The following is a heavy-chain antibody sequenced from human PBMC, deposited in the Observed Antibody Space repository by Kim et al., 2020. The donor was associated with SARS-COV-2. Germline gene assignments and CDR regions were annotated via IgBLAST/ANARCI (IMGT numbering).Heavy chain of an antibody. Sequence: GGSLRLSCAASGFTFSSYSMNWVRQAPGKGLEWVSSISSSSYIYYADSVKGRFTISRDNAKNSLYLQMNSLRAEDTAVYYCARSTFDTMYYFDYWGQGTLVTVSS. V-gene: IGHV3-21*04. D-gene: IGHD3-10*02. CDR1: GFTFSSYS. J-gene: IGHJ4*02. CDR2: ISSSSYI. CDR3: ARSTFDTMYYFDY.